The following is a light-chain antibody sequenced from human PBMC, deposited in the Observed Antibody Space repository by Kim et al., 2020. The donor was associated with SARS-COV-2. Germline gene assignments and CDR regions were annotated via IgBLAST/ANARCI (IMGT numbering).Light chain of an antibody. CDR1: QSVGPY. V-gene: IGKV3-11*01. J-gene: IGKJ5*01. CDR2: DAS. CDR3: QQSTSRIT. Sequence: EIVLTQSPVTLSLSPGERASLSCRASQSVGPYLAWYQQKVGQAPRLLIYDASNRASDTPARFSASGSGTDFTLTISSLEPEDFAVYYCQQSTSRITFGQGTRQEIK.